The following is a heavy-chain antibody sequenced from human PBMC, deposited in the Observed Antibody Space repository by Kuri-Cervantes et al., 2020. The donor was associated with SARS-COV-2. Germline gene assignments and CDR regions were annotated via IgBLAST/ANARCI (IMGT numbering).Heavy chain of an antibody. D-gene: IGHD3-3*01. V-gene: IGHV3-13*01. CDR2: IGPVGDT. CDR1: GFTFSFDD. J-gene: IGHJ3*02. CDR3: VGVGTAESWGAFDI. Sequence: GESLKISCAASGFTFSFDDMHWVRQATGKGLEWVSAIGPVGDTYYAGSVKGRFTISRENAKNSLNLQMNSLRAEDTAVYYCVGVGTAESWGAFDIWGQGTMVTVSS.